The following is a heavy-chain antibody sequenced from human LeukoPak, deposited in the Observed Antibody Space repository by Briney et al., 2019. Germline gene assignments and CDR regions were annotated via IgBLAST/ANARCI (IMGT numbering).Heavy chain of an antibody. D-gene: IGHD3-3*02. V-gene: IGHV4-39*07. Sequence: PSETLSLTCTVSGASISSDSNYWAWVRQPPGKGLQWIGSIYHPGSTFYNPSLMSRVSISIDSSKNQFSLKLSSVTVADTALYYCARDISISWFYSWGQGTLVSVSS. CDR1: GASISSDSNY. J-gene: IGHJ5*01. CDR2: IYHPGST. CDR3: ARDISISWFYS.